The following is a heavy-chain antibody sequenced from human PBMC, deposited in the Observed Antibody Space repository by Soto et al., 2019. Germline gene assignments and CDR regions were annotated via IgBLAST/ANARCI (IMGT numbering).Heavy chain of an antibody. D-gene: IGHD6-19*01. CDR1: GFSLSSTRMA. V-gene: IGHV2-5*02. Sequence: QITLKESGPTLVKPTQTITLTCNFSGFSLSSTRMAVGWIRQPPGKALEWLALIYWDDDKRYSPFLKSRLTITKDTSKNQVVLTMSNMDPVDTARYYCAHIVVAGLGYYFDYWGQGTLVTVSS. CDR3: AHIVVAGLGYYFDY. J-gene: IGHJ4*02. CDR2: IYWDDDK.